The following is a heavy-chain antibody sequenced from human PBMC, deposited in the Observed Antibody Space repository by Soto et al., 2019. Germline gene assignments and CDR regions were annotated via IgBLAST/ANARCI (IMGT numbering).Heavy chain of an antibody. Sequence: QVQLVQSGAEVKKPGSSVKVSCKASGGTFSSYAISWVRQAPGQGLEWMGGVTHIFGTANYAQKVQGRVTMTADESTSTAYKELSSLRSEDTAVYYCAGDRYYDSSGDYYFDYWGQGTLVTVSS. J-gene: IGHJ4*02. V-gene: IGHV1-69*01. CDR2: VTHIFGTA. CDR1: GGTFSSYA. D-gene: IGHD3-22*01. CDR3: AGDRYYDSSGDYYFDY.